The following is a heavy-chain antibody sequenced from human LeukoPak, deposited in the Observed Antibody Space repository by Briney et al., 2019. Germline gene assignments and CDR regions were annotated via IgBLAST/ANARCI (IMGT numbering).Heavy chain of an antibody. D-gene: IGHD3-3*01. CDR3: ARGGHTIFGVVIIPYYYMDV. Sequence: GGSLRLSCAASGFTFSSYGMNWVRQAPGKGLEWVSYISSSSSTIYYADSVKGRFTISRDNAKNSLYLQMNSLRAEDTAVYYCARGGHTIFGVVIIPYYYMDVWGKGTTVTVSS. CDR1: GFTFSSYG. V-gene: IGHV3-48*01. J-gene: IGHJ6*03. CDR2: ISSSSSTI.